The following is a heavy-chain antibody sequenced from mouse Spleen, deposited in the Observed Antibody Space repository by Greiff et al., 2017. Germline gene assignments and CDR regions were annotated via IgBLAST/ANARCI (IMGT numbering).Heavy chain of an antibody. J-gene: IGHJ1*01. V-gene: IGHV1S41*01. D-gene: IGHD1-1*01. CDR2: IAPGSGST. CDR1: GYTFTSYW. Sequence: DLVKPGASVKLSCKASGYTFTSYWINWIKQRPGQGLEWIGRIAPGSGSTYYNEMFKGKATLTVDTSSSTAYIQLSSLSSEDPAVYFCARSHGSTHWYFDVWGAGTTVTVSS. CDR3: ARSHGSTHWYFDV.